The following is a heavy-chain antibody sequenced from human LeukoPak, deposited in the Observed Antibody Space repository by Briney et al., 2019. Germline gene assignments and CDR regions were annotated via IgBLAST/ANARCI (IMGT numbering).Heavy chain of an antibody. CDR1: GFTFSSYW. D-gene: IGHD3-10*01. Sequence: GGSLRLSCVASGFTFSSYWMHWVRQAPGKGLVWVSRINTDGSTTSYADSVKGRFTISRDNAKNTLYLQMNSLRADDTAVYYCARGEMVRVYWGQGTLVTVSS. CDR3: ARGEMVRVY. CDR2: INTDGSTT. V-gene: IGHV3-74*01. J-gene: IGHJ4*02.